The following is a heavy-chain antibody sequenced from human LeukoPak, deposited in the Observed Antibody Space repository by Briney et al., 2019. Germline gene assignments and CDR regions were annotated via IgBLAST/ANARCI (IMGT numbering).Heavy chain of an antibody. V-gene: IGHV1-2*02. D-gene: IGHD3-3*01. Sequence: GASVKVSCKTSGYTFTSYAMHWVRQAPGQRLEWMGWINPNSGGTNYAQKSQGRVTMTRDTSISTAYMELSRLRSDDTAVYYCARDRGDYDFWSGPRPDFTFDPWGQGTLVTVSS. CDR3: ARDRGDYDFWSGPRPDFTFDP. J-gene: IGHJ5*02. CDR1: GYTFTSYA. CDR2: INPNSGGT.